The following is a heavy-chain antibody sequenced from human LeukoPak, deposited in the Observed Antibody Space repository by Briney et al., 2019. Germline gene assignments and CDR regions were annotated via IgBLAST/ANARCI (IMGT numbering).Heavy chain of an antibody. CDR3: ARDRYDFWSGYYGAVDY. CDR2: ISAYNGNT. CDR1: GYTFTSYG. V-gene: IGHV1-18*01. D-gene: IGHD3-3*01. Sequence: ASVKVSCKASGYTFTSYGISWVRQAPGQGLEWMGWISAYNGNTNYAQKLQGRVTMTTDTSTSTAYMELRSLRSDDTAVYYCARDRYDFWSGYYGAVDYWGQGTLVTVSS. J-gene: IGHJ4*02.